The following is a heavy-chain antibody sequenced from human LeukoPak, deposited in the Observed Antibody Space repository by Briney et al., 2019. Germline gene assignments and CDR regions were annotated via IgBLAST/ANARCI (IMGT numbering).Heavy chain of an antibody. V-gene: IGHV3-30*02. J-gene: IGHJ6*03. CDR3: AKVLDRPYYYYYMDV. CDR1: GFTFSSYG. Sequence: GGCLRLSCAASGFTFSSYGMHWVRQAPGKGLEWVAFIRYDGSNKYYADSVKGRFTISRDNSKNTLYLQMNSLRAEDTAVYYCAKVLDRPYYYYYMDVWGKGTTVTISS. CDR2: IRYDGSNK.